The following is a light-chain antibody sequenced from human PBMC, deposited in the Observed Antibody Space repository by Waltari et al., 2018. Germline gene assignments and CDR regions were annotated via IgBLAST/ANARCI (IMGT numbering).Light chain of an antibody. J-gene: IGLJ2*01. CDR2: EVS. CDR1: SSDVGAYKY. V-gene: IGLV2-8*01. Sequence: QSALTQPPSASGSPGQSVTISCTGTSSDVGAYKYVSWYQQHPGKAPKLLIYEVSKRASGVPDRFSGSKSGNTASLTVSGLQAEDEAYYCASRGASKVFGGGTKLTVL. CDR3: ASRGASKV.